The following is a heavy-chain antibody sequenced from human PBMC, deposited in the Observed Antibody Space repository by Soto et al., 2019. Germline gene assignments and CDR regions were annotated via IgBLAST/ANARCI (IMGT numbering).Heavy chain of an antibody. V-gene: IGHV4-39*02. CDR2: IRYGGNT. J-gene: IGHJ6*02. D-gene: IGHD3-3*01. CDR1: GGSVRSSNYY. CDR3: ATGNIDFWSGYKYFYYGMDV. Sequence: SETLSLTCTVSGGSVRSSNYYWAWIRQPPGKGLGWIGSIRYGGNTYSNPSLKSRLTISVDTSNNHISLRLSSVTAADTAIYYCATGNIDFWSGYKYFYYGMDVWGQGTTVTVSS.